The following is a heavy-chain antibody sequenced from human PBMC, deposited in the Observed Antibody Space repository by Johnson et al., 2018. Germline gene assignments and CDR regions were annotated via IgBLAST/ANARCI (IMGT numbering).Heavy chain of an antibody. J-gene: IGHJ6*02. CDR1: GGTFSSYA. V-gene: IGHV1-69*01. Sequence: QVQLVESGAAVKKPGSSVKVSCTASGGTFSSYAISWVRQAPGQGLEWMGGIIPMFGTAKYAQRLQGRVTLTADESPSTAYMALSSLTAEDTAVYYWSSNIVIVPADPGDFYYSGMDVWGQGTTVTVSS. CDR2: IIPMFGTA. D-gene: IGHD2-2*01. CDR3: SSNIVIVPADPGDFYYSGMDV.